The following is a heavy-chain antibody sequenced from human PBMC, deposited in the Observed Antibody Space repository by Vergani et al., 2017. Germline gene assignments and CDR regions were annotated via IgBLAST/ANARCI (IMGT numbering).Heavy chain of an antibody. Sequence: QVQLQQWGAGLLKPSETLSLTCAGYGGSFSGYYWSWIRQPPGKGLEWIGEINHSGSTNYNPSLKSRVTISVDTSKNQFSLKLSSVTAADTAVYYCARRNWNGLFDYWGQGTLVTVSS. CDR1: GGSFSGYY. CDR2: INHSGST. V-gene: IGHV4-34*01. D-gene: IGHD1-1*01. CDR3: ARRNWNGLFDY. J-gene: IGHJ4*02.